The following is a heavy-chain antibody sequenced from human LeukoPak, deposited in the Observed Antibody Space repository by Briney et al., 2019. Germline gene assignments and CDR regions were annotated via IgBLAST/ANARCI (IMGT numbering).Heavy chain of an antibody. V-gene: IGHV3-74*01. CDR1: GFTFSGAW. J-gene: IGHJ1*01. CDR3: ARVSGPGMNEYFHL. D-gene: IGHD3-10*01. Sequence: PGGSLRLSCAASGFTFSGAWLHWVRQAPGKGLVWDSRINNDGTTTKYADSVKGRFTISRDNAKNTLYLQMNSLRAEDTAVYYCARVSGPGMNEYFHLWGQGTLVTVSS. CDR2: INNDGTTT.